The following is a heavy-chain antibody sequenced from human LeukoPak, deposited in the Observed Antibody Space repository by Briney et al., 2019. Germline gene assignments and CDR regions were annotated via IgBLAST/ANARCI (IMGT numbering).Heavy chain of an antibody. D-gene: IGHD5-18*01. Sequence: GGSLRLSCAASGFTFSSYAMHWVRQAPGKGLEWVAVISYDGSNKYYADSVKGRFTISRDNSKNTLYLQMNSLRAEDTAVYYCARPDTAHAFDIWGQGTMVTVSS. CDR2: ISYDGSNK. CDR1: GFTFSSYA. CDR3: ARPDTAHAFDI. J-gene: IGHJ3*02. V-gene: IGHV3-30*04.